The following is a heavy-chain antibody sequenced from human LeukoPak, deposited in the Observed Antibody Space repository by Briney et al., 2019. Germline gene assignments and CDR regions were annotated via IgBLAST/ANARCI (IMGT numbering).Heavy chain of an antibody. D-gene: IGHD3-3*01. V-gene: IGHV4-61*01. CDR1: GGSVRSGTYY. CDR2: IYYSGST. CDR3: ARGESHYDFWSGRISNWFDP. Sequence: PSETLSLTCTVSGGSVRSGTYYWSWIRQPPGKGQEWIGYIYYSGSTNYNPSLKSRVTTSVDTSKNQFSLTLNSVTAADTAVYYCARGESHYDFWSGRISNWFDPWGQGTLVTVSS. J-gene: IGHJ5*02.